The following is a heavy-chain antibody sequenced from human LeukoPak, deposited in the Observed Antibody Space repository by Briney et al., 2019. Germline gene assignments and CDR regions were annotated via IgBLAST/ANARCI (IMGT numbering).Heavy chain of an antibody. D-gene: IGHD3-16*01. CDR1: GFTFSSYW. Sequence: GGSLRLSCAASGFTFSSYWMSWVRQAPGKGLEWVANIKQDGSEKYYVDSVKGRFTISRDNAKNSLYLQMNSLRAEDTAVYYCARDRAVGVMIAFDIWGQGTTVTVSS. CDR2: IKQDGSEK. CDR3: ARDRAVGVMIAFDI. J-gene: IGHJ3*02. V-gene: IGHV3-7*01.